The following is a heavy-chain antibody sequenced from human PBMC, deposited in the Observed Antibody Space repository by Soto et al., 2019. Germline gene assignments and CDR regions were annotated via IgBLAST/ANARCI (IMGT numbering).Heavy chain of an antibody. CDR1: GGSISSSSYY. J-gene: IGHJ5*02. Sequence: ASETLSLTCTVSGGSISSSSYYWVWIRHPPGKGLEWIGSIYYSGSTYYNPSLKSRVTISVDTSKNQFSLKLSSVTAADTAVYYCARQGPIVVVPAATKNWFDPWGQGTLVTVSS. D-gene: IGHD2-2*01. CDR3: ARQGPIVVVPAATKNWFDP. CDR2: IYYSGST. V-gene: IGHV4-39*01.